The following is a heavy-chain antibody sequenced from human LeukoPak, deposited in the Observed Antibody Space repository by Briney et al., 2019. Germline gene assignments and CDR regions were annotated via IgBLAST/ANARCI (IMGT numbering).Heavy chain of an antibody. CDR3: AKALQDLRFLEWPGDAFDI. J-gene: IGHJ3*02. D-gene: IGHD3-3*01. CDR2: ISGSGGST. CDR1: GFTFSSYA. V-gene: IGHV3-23*01. Sequence: GGSLRLSCAASGFTFSSYAMSWVRQAPGKGLEWVSAISGSGGSTYYADSVKGRFTISRDNSKNTLYLQMNSLRAEDTAVYYCAKALQDLRFLEWPGDAFDIWGQGTMVTVSS.